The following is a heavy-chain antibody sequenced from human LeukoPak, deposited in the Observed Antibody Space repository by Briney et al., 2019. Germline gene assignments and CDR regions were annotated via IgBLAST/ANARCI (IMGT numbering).Heavy chain of an antibody. CDR3: ARAAAGDGSEFDP. CDR1: GFTVSSNY. Sequence: GGSLRLSCAASGFTVSSNYMSWVCQAPGKGLEWVSVIYSGGSTYYADSVKGRFTISRDNSKNTLYLQMNSLRAEDTAVYYCARAAAGDGSEFDPWGQGTLVTVSS. J-gene: IGHJ5*02. D-gene: IGHD7-27*01. V-gene: IGHV3-53*01. CDR2: IYSGGST.